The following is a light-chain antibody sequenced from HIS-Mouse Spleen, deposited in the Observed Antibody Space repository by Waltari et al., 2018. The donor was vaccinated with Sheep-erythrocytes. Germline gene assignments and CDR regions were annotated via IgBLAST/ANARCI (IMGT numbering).Light chain of an antibody. J-gene: IGKJ2*01. CDR3: QQYDNLPPGT. CDR2: DAS. V-gene: IGKV1-33*01. CDR1: QDISNY. Sequence: DIQMTQSPSSLSASVGDRVTITCQASQDISNYLNWYQQKPGKAPKLLIYDASNLETGVPSRFSGSGSGADITFTISSLQPEDIATYYCQQYDNLPPGTFGQGTKLEIK.